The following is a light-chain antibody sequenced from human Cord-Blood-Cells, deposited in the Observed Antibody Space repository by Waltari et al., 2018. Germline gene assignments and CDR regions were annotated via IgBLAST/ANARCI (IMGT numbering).Light chain of an antibody. CDR3: QQYGSSMYT. V-gene: IGKV3-20*01. J-gene: IGKJ2*01. CDR1: QSVSSSY. Sequence: EIVLTQSPGTPSLSPGERAILYCRASQSVSSSYLAWYQQKPGQAPRLLIYGASSRATGIPDRFSGSGSGTDFTLTISRLEPEDFAVYYCQQYGSSMYTFGQGTKLEIK. CDR2: GAS.